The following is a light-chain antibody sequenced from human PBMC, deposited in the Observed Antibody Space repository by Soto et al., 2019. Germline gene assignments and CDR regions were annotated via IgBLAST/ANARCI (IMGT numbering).Light chain of an antibody. Sequence: DIQMTQSPSSLSVSVGDRATITCRASQGISNFLVWLHQKPGKVPNLLIYVASTLQSGVPSRFSSSGSGTDFTLTISSLQPEDVATYFCQKYNSAPFTFGPGTIVDIK. V-gene: IGKV1-27*01. CDR3: QKYNSAPFT. CDR2: VAS. CDR1: QGISNF. J-gene: IGKJ3*01.